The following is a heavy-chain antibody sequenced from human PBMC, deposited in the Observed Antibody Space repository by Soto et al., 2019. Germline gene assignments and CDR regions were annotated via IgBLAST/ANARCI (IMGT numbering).Heavy chain of an antibody. D-gene: IGHD6-6*01. J-gene: IGHJ6*02. CDR3: ARTDPIAARSGSSYYYGDMDF. CDR1: GGTFTSYD. V-gene: IGHV1-69*13. CDR2: IIPLFGSA. Sequence: ASVKVSCKVSGGTFTSYDIRWVRQAPGQGLEWMGGIIPLFGSAIYAQKFQGRVTITADESTSTAYMELSSMRSEDAAVYYCARTDPIAARSGSSYYYGDMDFWGQGTTVTVSS.